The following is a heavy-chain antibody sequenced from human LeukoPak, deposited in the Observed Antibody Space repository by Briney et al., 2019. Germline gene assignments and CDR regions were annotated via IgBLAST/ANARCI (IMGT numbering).Heavy chain of an antibody. CDR1: GGSISSYY. CDR2: IYYSGST. V-gene: IGHV4-59*08. Sequence: SETLSLTCTVSGGSISSYYWSWIRQPPGKGLEWIGYIYYSGSTNYNPSFKSRVTISVDTSKNQFSLKLSSVTAADTAVYYCARQSSGGSFDYWGQGTLVTVSS. CDR3: ARQSSGGSFDY. D-gene: IGHD2-15*01. J-gene: IGHJ4*02.